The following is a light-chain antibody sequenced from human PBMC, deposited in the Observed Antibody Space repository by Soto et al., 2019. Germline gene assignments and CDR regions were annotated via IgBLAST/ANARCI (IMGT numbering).Light chain of an antibody. V-gene: IGKV1-5*01. CDR3: QQYNSYLKT. J-gene: IGKJ1*01. CDR2: DAS. Sequence: DIQMTQSPSTLSASVGDRVTITCRASQSISSWLAWYQQKPGKAPKLLIYDASSLESGVPSRFSGSGSGTEFTLTISRLQPDDFATYSGQQYNSYLKTFGQGTKVEIK. CDR1: QSISSW.